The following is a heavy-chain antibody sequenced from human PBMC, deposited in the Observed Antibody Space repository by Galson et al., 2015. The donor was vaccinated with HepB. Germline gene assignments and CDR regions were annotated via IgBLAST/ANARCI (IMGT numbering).Heavy chain of an antibody. J-gene: IGHJ4*02. CDR2: ISGSGGST. Sequence: SLRLSCAASGFTFSSYAMSWVRQAPGKGLEWVSAISGSGGSTYYADSVRGRFTISRDNSKNTLYLQMNSLRAEDTAVYYCAKDRAANWGSAGFDYWGQGTLVTVSS. D-gene: IGHD7-27*01. CDR3: AKDRAANWGSAGFDY. CDR1: GFTFSSYA. V-gene: IGHV3-23*01.